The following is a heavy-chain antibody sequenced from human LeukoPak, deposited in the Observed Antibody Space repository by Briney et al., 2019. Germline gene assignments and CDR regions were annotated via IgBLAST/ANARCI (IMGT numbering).Heavy chain of an antibody. Sequence: GESLKISCKGSGYTFTTYWIAWVRQMPGKGLEWMGIIYPGDSDTRYSPSFQGQVTISADKSISTAYLQWSSLKASDTAMFYCARLGITGTTIYYFDYWGQGTMLTLSS. J-gene: IGHJ4*02. CDR3: ARLGITGTTIYYFDY. V-gene: IGHV5-51*01. CDR2: IYPGDSDT. CDR1: GYTFTTYW. D-gene: IGHD1-20*01.